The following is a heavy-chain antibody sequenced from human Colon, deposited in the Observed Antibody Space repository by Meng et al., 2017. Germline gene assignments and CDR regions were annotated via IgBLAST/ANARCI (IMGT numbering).Heavy chain of an antibody. Sequence: GESLKISCADSGFTFSGSDFHWVRQASGKGLEWVGRIKSKVESYATAYAASVKGRFTLSRDDSKNTAYLHMSSLTIDDTAVYYCISRPSITSVLNWGQGTLVTVSS. V-gene: IGHV3-73*01. D-gene: IGHD5/OR15-5a*01. CDR3: ISRPSITSVLN. CDR2: IKSKVESYAT. CDR1: GFTFSGSD. J-gene: IGHJ4*02.